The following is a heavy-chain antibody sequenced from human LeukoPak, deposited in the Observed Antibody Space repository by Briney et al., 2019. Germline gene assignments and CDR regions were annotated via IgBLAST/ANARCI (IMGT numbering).Heavy chain of an antibody. CDR3: AAAGYSGYDLQKYYYYYGMDV. D-gene: IGHD5-12*01. V-gene: IGHV1-58*02. CDR2: IVVGSGNT. J-gene: IGHJ6*02. Sequence: ASVKVSCKASGFTFTSSAMQWVRQARGQRLEWIGWIVVGSGNTNYAQKFQERVTITRDMSTSTAYMELSSLRSEDTAVYYCAAAGYSGYDLQKYYYYYGMDVWGQGTTVTVSS. CDR1: GFTFTSSA.